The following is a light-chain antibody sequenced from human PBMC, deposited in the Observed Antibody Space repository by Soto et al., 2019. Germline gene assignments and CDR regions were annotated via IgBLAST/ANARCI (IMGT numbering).Light chain of an antibody. Sequence: QSALTQPASVSGSPGQSITISCTGTSSDVGGYDYVSWYQQHPGKAPXLMIYXVXXRXXXXSXXFSGSKSGXXXXXXISGLQAEDEADYYCNSYSTSSTPLVFGGGTKVTVL. V-gene: IGLV2-14*03. CDR1: SSDVGGYDY. CDR3: NSYSTSSTPLV. CDR2: XVX. J-gene: IGLJ2*01.